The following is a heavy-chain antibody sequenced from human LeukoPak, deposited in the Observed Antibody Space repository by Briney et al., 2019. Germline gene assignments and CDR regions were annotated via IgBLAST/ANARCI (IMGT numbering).Heavy chain of an antibody. Sequence: ASVKVSCKASGYTFTSYGISWVRQAPGQGLEWMGWISAYNGNTNYAQKLQGRVTMTTDTSTSTACMELRSLRSDDTAVYYCARDYEYQLLPGYYYYGMDVWGQGTTVTVSS. CDR3: ARDYEYQLLPGYYYYGMDV. V-gene: IGHV1-18*01. D-gene: IGHD2-2*01. J-gene: IGHJ6*02. CDR1: GYTFTSYG. CDR2: ISAYNGNT.